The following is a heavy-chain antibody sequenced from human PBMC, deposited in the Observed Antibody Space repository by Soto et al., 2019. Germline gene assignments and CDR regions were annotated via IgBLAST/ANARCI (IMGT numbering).Heavy chain of an antibody. Sequence: QVQLQESGPGLVKPSETLSLTCTVSSDSSSSYKWSWIRQTPGKGLERIGYIDNHWGISYNPSLRSRINITISIDTSTKQVPLRLSSVTAADTAVYYCVRQGFGPLHGLVDVWGQGTTVTVSS. V-gene: IGHV4-59*08. D-gene: IGHD3-10*01. CDR1: SDSSSSYK. J-gene: IGHJ6*02. CDR2: IDNHWGI. CDR3: VRQGFGPLHGLVDV.